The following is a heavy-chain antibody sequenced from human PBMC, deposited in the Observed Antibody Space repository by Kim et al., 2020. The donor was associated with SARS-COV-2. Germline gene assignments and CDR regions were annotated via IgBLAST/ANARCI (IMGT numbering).Heavy chain of an antibody. CDR1: GGSISSSSYY. Sequence: SETLSLTCTVSGGSISSSSYYWGWIRQPPGKGLEWIGSIYYSGSTYYNPSLKSRVTISVDTSKNQFSLKLSSVTSADTAVYYCARLGNWGPSSSWTWGQGTLVTVSS. D-gene: IGHD6-13*01. V-gene: IGHV4-39*01. J-gene: IGHJ4*02. CDR3: ARLGNWGPSSSWT. CDR2: IYYSGST.